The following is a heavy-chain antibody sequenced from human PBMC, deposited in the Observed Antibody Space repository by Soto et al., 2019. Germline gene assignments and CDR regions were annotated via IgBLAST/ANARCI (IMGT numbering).Heavy chain of an antibody. V-gene: IGHV4-61*01. CDR1: GGSVSSGSYY. J-gene: IGHJ4*02. D-gene: IGHD5-12*01. Sequence: SETLSLTCTVSGGSVSSGSYYWSWIRQLPGKGLEWIGYIYYSGSTNYNPSLKSRVTISVDTSKNQFSLKLSSVTAADTAVYYCARVSGGYGPHGVYWGQGTLVTVSS. CDR3: ARVSGGYGPHGVY. CDR2: IYYSGST.